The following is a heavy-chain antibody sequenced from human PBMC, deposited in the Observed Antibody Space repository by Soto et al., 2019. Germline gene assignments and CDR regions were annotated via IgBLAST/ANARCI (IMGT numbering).Heavy chain of an antibody. V-gene: IGHV1-69*01. J-gene: IGHJ6*02. D-gene: IGHD1-26*01. CDR2: IVPMLGTP. Sequence: QVQLVQSVAEVKEPGSSVRVSCKASGGTFDNFIMNWVRQTPGQGLEWMGGIVPMLGTPTYAEKFKGKVTISATGSTSTMYMEVTSLRSEDTAIYYCARNGTYSSSLSQYSGMDAWGQGTTVTVSS. CDR1: GGTFDNFI. CDR3: ARNGTYSSSLSQYSGMDA.